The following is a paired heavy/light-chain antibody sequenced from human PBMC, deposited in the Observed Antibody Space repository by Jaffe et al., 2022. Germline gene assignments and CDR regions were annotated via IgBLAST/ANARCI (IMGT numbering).Heavy chain of an antibody. CDR3: AKDTPYCSGGSCYSGYFDY. CDR2: ISGSGGST. D-gene: IGHD2-15*01. Sequence: EVQLLESGGGLVQPGGSLRLSCAASGFTFSSYAMSWVRQAPGKGLEWVSAISGSGGSTYYADSVKGRFTISRDNSKNTLYLQMNSLRAEDTAVYYCAKDTPYCSGGSCYSGYFDYWGQGTLVTVSS. V-gene: IGHV3-23*01. J-gene: IGHJ4*02. CDR1: GFTFSSYA.
Light chain of an antibody. Sequence: DIQMTQSPSSVSASVGDRVTITCRASQGISSWLAWYQQKPGKAPKLLIYAASSLQSGVPSRFSGSGSGTDFTLTISSLQPEDFATYYCQQANSFPPTFGPGTKVDIK. V-gene: IGKV1-12*01. J-gene: IGKJ3*01. CDR1: QGISSW. CDR3: QQANSFPPT. CDR2: AAS.